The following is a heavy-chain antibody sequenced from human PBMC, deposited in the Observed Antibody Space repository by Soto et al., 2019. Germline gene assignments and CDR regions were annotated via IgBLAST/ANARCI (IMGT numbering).Heavy chain of an antibody. D-gene: IGHD2-15*01. CDR1: GYTFTNFG. CDR3: ARGSTPADY. J-gene: IGHJ4*02. Sequence: QVQLVQSGAEVKKPGASVKVSCKPSGYTFTNFGLSWVRQAPGQGLEWMGWISAYNGNTNYAPKFQVRVTMTTDTATRTAYMAPRRLRSDDTAVYYCARGSTPADYWAPGTLVTVSS. CDR2: ISAYNGNT. V-gene: IGHV1-18*01.